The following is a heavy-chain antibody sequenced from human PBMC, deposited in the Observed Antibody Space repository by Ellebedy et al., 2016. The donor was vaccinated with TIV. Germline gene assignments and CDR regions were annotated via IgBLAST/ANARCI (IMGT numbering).Heavy chain of an antibody. CDR2: ISSGGGST. J-gene: IGHJ4*02. CDR3: AKGVGATWYRGFDS. Sequence: GESLKISCAASGFTFGSYWMSWVRQAPGKGLEWVSAISSGGGSTYYADSVKGRFTISRDNSKNTLYLQINSLRAEDTAVYYCAKGVGATWYRGFDSWGQGTLVTVSS. D-gene: IGHD1-26*01. CDR1: GFTFGSYW. V-gene: IGHV3-23*01.